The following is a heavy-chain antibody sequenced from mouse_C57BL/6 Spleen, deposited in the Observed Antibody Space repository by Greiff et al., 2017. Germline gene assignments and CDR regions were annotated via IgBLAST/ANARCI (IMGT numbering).Heavy chain of an antibody. J-gene: IGHJ4*01. CDR2: ISSGSSTI. D-gene: IGHD1-1*01. V-gene: IGHV5-17*01. CDR1: GFTFSDYG. CDR3: ARHHDYGSSSYAMDY. Sequence: EVKVVESGGGLVKPGGSLKLSCAASGFTFSDYGMHWVRQAPEKGLEWVAYISSGSSTIYYADTVKGRFTISRDNAKNTLFLQMTSLRSEDTAMYYCARHHDYGSSSYAMDYWGQGTSVTVAS.